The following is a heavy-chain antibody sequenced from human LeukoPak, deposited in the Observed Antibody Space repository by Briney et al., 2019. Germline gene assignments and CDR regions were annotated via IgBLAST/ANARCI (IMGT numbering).Heavy chain of an antibody. Sequence: GGSLRLSCAASGYNFSRYPMSRVPQAPGRGLERVSTISSSGASTYYADSVKGRFTVSRDNSKNTLYLQMNSQRAEDTAVYYCAKLANAASDFDYWGQGTLVTVSS. V-gene: IGHV3-23*01. CDR3: AKLANAASDFDY. J-gene: IGHJ4*02. D-gene: IGHD2-21*01. CDR1: GYNFSRYP. CDR2: ISSSGAST.